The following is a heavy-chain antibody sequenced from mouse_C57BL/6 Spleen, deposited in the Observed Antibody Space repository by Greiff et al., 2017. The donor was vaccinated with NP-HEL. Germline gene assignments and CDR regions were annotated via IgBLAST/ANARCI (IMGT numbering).Heavy chain of an antibody. CDR3: AHGSSFLDY. D-gene: IGHD1-1*01. J-gene: IGHJ2*01. CDR1: GYTFTDYY. CDR2: INPYNGGT. Sequence: VQLQQSGPVLVKPGASVKMSCKASGYTFTDYYMNWVKQSHGKSLEWIGVINPYNGGTSYNQKFKGKATLTVDKSSSTAYMELNSLTSEDSAVYYCAHGSSFLDYWGQGTTLTVSS. V-gene: IGHV1-19*01.